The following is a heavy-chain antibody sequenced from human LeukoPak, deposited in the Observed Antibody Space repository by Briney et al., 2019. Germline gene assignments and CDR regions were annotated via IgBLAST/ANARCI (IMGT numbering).Heavy chain of an antibody. CDR1: GGSFSGYY. V-gene: IGHV4-34*01. Sequence: SETLSLTCAVYGGSFSGYYWSWIRQPPGKGLEWIGEINHSGSTNYNPSLKSRVTISVDTSKNQFSLKLSSVTAADTAVYYCAIESYSSGWYESGIMDVWGKGTTVTISS. CDR3: AIESYSSGWYESGIMDV. J-gene: IGHJ6*04. D-gene: IGHD6-19*01. CDR2: INHSGST.